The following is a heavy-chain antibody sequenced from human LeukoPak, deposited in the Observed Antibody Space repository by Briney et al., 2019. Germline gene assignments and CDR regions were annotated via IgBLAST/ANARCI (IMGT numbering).Heavy chain of an antibody. CDR1: GFTFRDYY. Sequence: GGSLRLSCAASGFTFRDYYMSWIRQAPGKGLEWVSYISSSGSTIYYADPVKGRFTISRDKAKNSLYLQMNSLRAEDTAVYYCARDNGRYYDILTAYHDYWGQGTLVTVSS. D-gene: IGHD3-9*01. CDR3: ARDNGRYYDILTAYHDY. V-gene: IGHV3-11*01. J-gene: IGHJ4*02. CDR2: ISSSGSTI.